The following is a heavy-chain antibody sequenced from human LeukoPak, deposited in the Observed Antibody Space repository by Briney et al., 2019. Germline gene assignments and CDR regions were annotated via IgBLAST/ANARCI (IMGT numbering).Heavy chain of an antibody. CDR3: ARCNVVVPAAAPPYYFDY. CDR2: INPNSGGT. CDR1: GYTFTGYY. Sequence: ASVKVSCKASGYTFTGYYMHWVRQAPGQGLEWMGWINPNSGGTNYAQKFQGRVTMTRDTSISTAYMELSRLRSDDTAVYYCARCNVVVPAAAPPYYFDYWGQGTLVTVSS. J-gene: IGHJ4*02. V-gene: IGHV1-2*02. D-gene: IGHD2-2*01.